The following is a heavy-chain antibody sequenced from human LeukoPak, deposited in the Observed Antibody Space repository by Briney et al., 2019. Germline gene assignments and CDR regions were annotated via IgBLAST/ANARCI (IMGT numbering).Heavy chain of an antibody. CDR1: VGSIYIFY. V-gene: IGHV4-59*08. Sequence: AETLSLTCTLCVGSIYIFYWSWIRQPPGKGLEWIGYIYYSGSTNYSPSLKSRVTISVDTSKNQFSLMLRSVTTADTAVYYCARRVDGYSLFDYWGQGTLVTVSS. D-gene: IGHD5-24*01. CDR2: IYYSGST. CDR3: ARRVDGYSLFDY. J-gene: IGHJ4*02.